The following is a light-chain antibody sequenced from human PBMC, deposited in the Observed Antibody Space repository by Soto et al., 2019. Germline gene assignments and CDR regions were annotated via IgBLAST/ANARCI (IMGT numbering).Light chain of an antibody. CDR3: QHYGGSPIT. V-gene: IGKV3-20*01. J-gene: IGKJ5*01. CDR1: QSVSSSY. Sequence: EIVWTQSPGTLSLSPGERATLSCRASQSVSSSYLAWYQQTPGQAPRLLIYGASSRATGIPDRFSGSGSGTDFTLTISRLAPEDFAVYYCQHYGGSPITFGQGTRLEIK. CDR2: GAS.